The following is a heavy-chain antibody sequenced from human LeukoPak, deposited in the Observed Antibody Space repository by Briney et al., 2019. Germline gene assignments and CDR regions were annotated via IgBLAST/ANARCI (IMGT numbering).Heavy chain of an antibody. Sequence: SGGSLRLSCAASGFTFSSDWMHWVLQAPGKGLVWVSRINGDGSIPYYADSVKGRFTISRDNAKNTLYLQMNSLRAKDTAVYYCARDRGITGTMPLDYWGQGTLVTVSS. J-gene: IGHJ4*02. CDR3: ARDRGITGTMPLDY. V-gene: IGHV3-74*01. CDR2: INGDGSIP. CDR1: GFTFSSDW. D-gene: IGHD1-7*01.